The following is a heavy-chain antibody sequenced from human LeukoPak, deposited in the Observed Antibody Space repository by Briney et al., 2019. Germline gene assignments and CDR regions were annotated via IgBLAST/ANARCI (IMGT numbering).Heavy chain of an antibody. CDR2: ISHAGST. CDR1: GDSISSSNW. CDR3: TGSRGWWSLDY. Sequence: KSSETLSLTCTVSGDSISSSNWWNWVRQPPGKGLDWIGEISHAGSTEYNPSLKNRVTISKDNSKNQFSLKLNSVTAADTAAYYCTGSRGWWSLDYWGQGALVTVSS. D-gene: IGHD2-8*02. V-gene: IGHV4-4*02. J-gene: IGHJ4*02.